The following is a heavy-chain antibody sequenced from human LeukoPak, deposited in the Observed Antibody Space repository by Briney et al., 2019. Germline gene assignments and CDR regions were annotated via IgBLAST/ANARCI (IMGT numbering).Heavy chain of an antibody. CDR3: ARLRVHFWSGYYTGKLDYFDY. D-gene: IGHD3-3*02. CDR1: GYTFTGYY. Sequence: GASVKVSCKASGYTFTGYYVHWVRQAPGQGLEWMGWINPNSGGTNYAQKFQGRVTMTRDTSISTAYMDLSRLRSDDTAVYYCARLRVHFWSGYYTGKLDYFDYWGQGTLVTVSS. CDR2: INPNSGGT. V-gene: IGHV1-2*02. J-gene: IGHJ4*02.